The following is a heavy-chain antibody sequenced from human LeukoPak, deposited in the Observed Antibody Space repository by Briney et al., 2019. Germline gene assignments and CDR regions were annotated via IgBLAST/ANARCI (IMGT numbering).Heavy chain of an antibody. Sequence: GGSLRLSCAASGFTFSSYAMTWVRQAPGKGLEWVSAISGSCGSTYYADSVKGRFTISRDNSKNTLYLEMNSLRAEDTAVYYCAKSLGQVRPDYWGQGTLVTVSS. J-gene: IGHJ4*02. CDR2: ISGSCGST. V-gene: IGHV3-23*01. D-gene: IGHD4/OR15-4a*01. CDR3: AKSLGQVRPDY. CDR1: GFTFSSYA.